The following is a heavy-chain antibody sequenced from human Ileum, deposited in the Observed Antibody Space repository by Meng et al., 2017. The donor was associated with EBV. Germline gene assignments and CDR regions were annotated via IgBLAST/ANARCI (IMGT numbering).Heavy chain of an antibody. Sequence: QVNVQGAGPGLVKPSGTLSLTCTVSGDSISSDIWWSWVRQPPGKGLEWIGEVYHRGDTNYNPSLKSRVDISVDKSKNQFYLSLFSVTAADTAVYYCGRDQGRELINHWGQGTLVTVSS. CDR2: VYHRGDT. J-gene: IGHJ4*02. V-gene: IGHV4-4*02. CDR3: GRDQGRELINH. CDR1: GDSISSDIW. D-gene: IGHD1-7*01.